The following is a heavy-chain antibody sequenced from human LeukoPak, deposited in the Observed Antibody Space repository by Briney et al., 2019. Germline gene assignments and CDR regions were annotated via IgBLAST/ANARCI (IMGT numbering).Heavy chain of an antibody. Sequence: ASVKVSCKASGYTFTSYGISWVRQAPGQGLEWMGWISAYNGDTNYAKKFQGRVTMSTDTSTSTAYMELRSLRFDDTAIYYCAKDWHILTGRNCFDPWDQGTLVTVSS. J-gene: IGHJ5*02. CDR3: AKDWHILTGRNCFDP. D-gene: IGHD3-9*01. CDR2: ISAYNGDT. V-gene: IGHV1-18*01. CDR1: GYTFTSYG.